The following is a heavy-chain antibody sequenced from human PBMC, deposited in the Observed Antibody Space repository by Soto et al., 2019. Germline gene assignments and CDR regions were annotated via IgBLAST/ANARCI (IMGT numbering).Heavy chain of an antibody. D-gene: IGHD2-2*02. J-gene: IGHJ6*01. Sequence: EVQLVESGGGLVKPGGSLRLSCAASGFTFSSYSMNWVRQAPGKGLEWVSSISSSSSYIYYADSVKGRFTISRDNAKNSLYLQMNSLRAEDTAVYYCARDESGFCSSTSCYTIGYYYYGMDVW. CDR1: GFTFSSYS. V-gene: IGHV3-21*01. CDR2: ISSSSSYI. CDR3: ARDESGFCSSTSCYTIGYYYYGMDV.